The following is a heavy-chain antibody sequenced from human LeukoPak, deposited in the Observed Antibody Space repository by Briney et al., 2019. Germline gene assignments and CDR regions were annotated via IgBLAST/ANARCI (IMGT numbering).Heavy chain of an antibody. V-gene: IGHV1-2*02. D-gene: IGHD5-18*01. J-gene: IGHJ5*02. CDR2: INPNSGGT. CDR1: GYTFTGYY. CDR3: VRGSNEKGYSYGYRWFDP. Sequence: GASVKVSCKASGYTFTGYYMHWVRQAPGQGLEWMGWINPNSGGTNYAQKFQGRVTMTRDTSTSPAYMELSRVRDDDTGAYYCVRGSNEKGYSYGYRWFDPWREGTLVTVSS.